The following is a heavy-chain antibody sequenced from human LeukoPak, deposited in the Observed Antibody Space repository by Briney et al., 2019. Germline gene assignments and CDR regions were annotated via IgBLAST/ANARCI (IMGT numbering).Heavy chain of an antibody. Sequence: ASVKVSCKASGYTFTDYSMHWVRQAPGQGLEWVGWVNPNSGGTNYAQKFQGRVTMTRDTSISTAYMELSRLRSDDTAIYYCARIHCSSTSCYFFDYWGQGTLVTVSS. J-gene: IGHJ4*02. CDR3: ARIHCSSTSCYFFDY. CDR2: VNPNSGGT. V-gene: IGHV1-2*02. CDR1: GYTFTDYS. D-gene: IGHD2-2*01.